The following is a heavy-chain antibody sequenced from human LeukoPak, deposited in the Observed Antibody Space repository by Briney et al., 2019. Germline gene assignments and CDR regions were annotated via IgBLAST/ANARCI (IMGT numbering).Heavy chain of an antibody. D-gene: IGHD3-10*01. CDR1: GFTLSNYW. J-gene: IGHJ6*02. CDR3: ARDYGRSRDYGMDV. V-gene: IGHV3-74*01. Sequence: HPGGSRRLSCAASGFTLSNYWMHWVRQAPGKGLVWVSRINADGSSASYADSVKGRFTISRDNAKNTLYLQMNSLRAEDTAMYYCARDYGRSRDYGMDVWGQGTTVTVSS. CDR2: INADGSSA.